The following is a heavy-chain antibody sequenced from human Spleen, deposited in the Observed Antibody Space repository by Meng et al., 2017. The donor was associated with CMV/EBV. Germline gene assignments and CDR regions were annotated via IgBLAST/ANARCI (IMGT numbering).Heavy chain of an antibody. CDR3: AKISGYYASGNYYNDY. CDR1: GFTFSTYA. Sequence: GESLKISCAASGFTFSTYAMHWVRQAPGKGLEWVAFIRYDGSDKFYADSVKGRFTISRDNSENTVYLQMNSLRAEDTAVYYCAKISGYYASGNYYNDYWGQGTLVTVSS. CDR2: IRYDGSDK. V-gene: IGHV3-30*02. J-gene: IGHJ4*02. D-gene: IGHD3-10*01.